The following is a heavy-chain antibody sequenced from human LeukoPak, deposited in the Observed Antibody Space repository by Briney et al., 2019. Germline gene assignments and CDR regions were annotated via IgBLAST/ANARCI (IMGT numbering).Heavy chain of an antibody. CDR3: ARRFGDPTYMDV. Sequence: GGSLRLSCAASGSTFSSYGMHWVRQAPGKGLEYVSVISSNGGSTYYANSVKGRFTISRDNSKNTLYLQMGSLRAEDMAVYYCARRFGDPTYMDVWGQGTTVTVSS. V-gene: IGHV3-64*01. CDR2: ISSNGGST. J-gene: IGHJ6*02. CDR1: GSTFSSYG. D-gene: IGHD3-10*01.